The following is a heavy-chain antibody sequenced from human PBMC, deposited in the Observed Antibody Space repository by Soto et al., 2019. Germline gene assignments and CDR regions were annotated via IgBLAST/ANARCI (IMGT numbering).Heavy chain of an antibody. D-gene: IGHD3-22*01. CDR3: ARGGYFDSTNYLAY. CDR2: INPGNGNT. CDR1: GYTFTSYG. Sequence: ASVKISCKASGYTFTSYGINWVRQAPGRGLEWMGWINPGNGNTKYSQQFQGRVIIDRDTSASTAYMELSSLRSEDTAVYYCARGGYFDSTNYLAYWGMGTLVTVSS. J-gene: IGHJ4*02. V-gene: IGHV1-3*01.